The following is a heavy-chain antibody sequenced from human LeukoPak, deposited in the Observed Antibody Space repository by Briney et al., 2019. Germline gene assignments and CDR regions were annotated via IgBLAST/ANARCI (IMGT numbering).Heavy chain of an antibody. V-gene: IGHV4-61*09. CDR2: LYTSGST. CDR3: ARDGGYRRGCFDY. J-gene: IGHJ4*02. Sequence: NPSQTLSLTCTVSGGSISSGSYYWSWLRQPAGKGLEWIGHLYTSGSTYYNPSLNSRITISVDTSKNQFSLRLSSVTAADTAVYYCARDGGYRRGCFDYWGQGTLVTVSP. D-gene: IGHD6-25*01. CDR1: GGSISSGSYY.